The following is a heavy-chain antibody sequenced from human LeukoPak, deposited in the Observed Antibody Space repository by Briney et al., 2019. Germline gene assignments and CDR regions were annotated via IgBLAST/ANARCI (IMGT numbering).Heavy chain of an antibody. CDR1: GFTLSTNG. CDR3: GKSLPVCSYYYGTDV. Sequence: GGSLRLSCAPPGFTLSTNGMHWVRQAPGKGLEWVAVISYDGSNKYYADSVKGRFTISRDNSKNTLYLQMNSLRAEDTAVYYLGKSLPVCSYYYGTDVGGRGTTVTVSS. J-gene: IGHJ6*02. V-gene: IGHV3-30*18. CDR2: ISYDGSNK. D-gene: IGHD3-10*02.